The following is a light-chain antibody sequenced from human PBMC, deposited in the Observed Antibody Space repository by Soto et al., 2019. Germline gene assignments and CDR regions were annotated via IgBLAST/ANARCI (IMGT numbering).Light chain of an antibody. CDR2: GAS. V-gene: IGKV3D-15*01. CDR3: QQYHISRT. CDR1: QSVGSS. J-gene: IGKJ1*01. Sequence: VMTQSPATLSVSPGERATLSCRASQSVGSSLAWYQQKPGQAPRLVMYGASSRATGIPDRFSGSGSGTDFTLTISRLEAEDFAVYFCQQYHISRTFGQGTKVDIK.